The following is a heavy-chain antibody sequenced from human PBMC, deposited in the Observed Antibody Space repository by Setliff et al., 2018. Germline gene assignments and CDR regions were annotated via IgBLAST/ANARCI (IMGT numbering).Heavy chain of an antibody. CDR2: LYHTGST. D-gene: IGHD4-4*01. CDR3: ASWGTVTLFDY. CDR1: GYSIRSDYY. V-gene: IGHV4-38-2*02. J-gene: IGHJ4*02. Sequence: SETLSLTCTVSGYSIRSDYYWGWIRQPPGKGLEWIGSLYHTGSTDYNPSLNSRVTISVDPSKNQFSLRVTSVTAADTAVYYCASWGTVTLFDYWGQGTLVTVSS.